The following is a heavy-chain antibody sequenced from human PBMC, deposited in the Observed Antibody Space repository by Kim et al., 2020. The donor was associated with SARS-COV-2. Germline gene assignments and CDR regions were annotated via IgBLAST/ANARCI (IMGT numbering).Heavy chain of an antibody. J-gene: IGHJ4*02. Sequence: LSLTCAASGFTFSRYGMHWVRQAPGKGLEWVAIISYDGSNKYYADSVKGRFTISRDNSKNTLYLQMNSLRAEDTAVYYCAKDRYDSSGSNTPDYWGQGTLVTVSS. CDR3: AKDRYDSSGSNTPDY. V-gene: IGHV3-30*18. CDR1: GFTFSRYG. D-gene: IGHD3-22*01. CDR2: ISYDGSNK.